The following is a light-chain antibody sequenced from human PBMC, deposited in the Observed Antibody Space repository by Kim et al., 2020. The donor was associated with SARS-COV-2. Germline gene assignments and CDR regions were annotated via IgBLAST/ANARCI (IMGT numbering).Light chain of an antibody. CDR1: SLRTYY. Sequence: ALGQTVRITCQGDSLRTYYATWYQQKPGQAPKVVIYGENNRPSGIPDRFSGSSSGNTASLTITGAQAEDEADYYCNSRDSSGYHYVFGTGTKVTVL. CDR2: GEN. CDR3: NSRDSSGYHYV. V-gene: IGLV3-19*01. J-gene: IGLJ1*01.